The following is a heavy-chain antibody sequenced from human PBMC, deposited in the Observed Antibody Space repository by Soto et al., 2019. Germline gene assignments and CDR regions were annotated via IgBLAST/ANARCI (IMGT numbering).Heavy chain of an antibody. CDR1: GGSISSGGYY. CDR2: IYYSGST. V-gene: IGHV4-31*03. Sequence: QVQLQESGPGLVKPSQTLSLTCTVSGGSISSGGYYWSWIRQHPGKGLEWIGYIYYSGSTYYNPSLNGRVTLSVDTSKNQFSLKLSSVTAADTAVYYCARDEGGTTAIGGWGQGTLVTVSS. J-gene: IGHJ4*02. CDR3: ARDEGGTTAIGG. D-gene: IGHD1-26*01.